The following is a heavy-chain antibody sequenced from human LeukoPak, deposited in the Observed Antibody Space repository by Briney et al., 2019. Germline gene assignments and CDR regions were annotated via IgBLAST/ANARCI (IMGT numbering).Heavy chain of an antibody. CDR1: GYPFNNYD. J-gene: IGHJ4*02. CDR3: ARANAGGYYVILTGYDY. V-gene: IGHV1-46*02. Sequence: ASVKVSCKASGYPFNNYDINWVRQAPGQGLEWMGIINPSGGSTSYAQKFQGRVTMTRDMSTSTVYMELSSLRSEDTAVYYCARANAGGYYVILTGYDYWGQGTLVTVSS. D-gene: IGHD3-9*01. CDR2: INPSGGST.